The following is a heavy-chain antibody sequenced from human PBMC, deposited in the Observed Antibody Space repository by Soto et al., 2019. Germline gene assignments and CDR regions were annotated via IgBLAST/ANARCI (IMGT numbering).Heavy chain of an antibody. J-gene: IGHJ4*02. D-gene: IGHD6-6*01. CDR3: VRVYGRSSCFFDS. CDR2: IYHSGTT. V-gene: IGHV4-38-2*01. CDR1: GYSLTSGYH. Sequence: SETLSLTCGVYGYSLTSGYHWGCIRQPPGKGLEWIGTIYHSGTTYYNPSLMSRVTMSVDTSKNQFSLKVTSATAADTAVYFCVRVYGRSSCFFDSWGQGTLVTVSS.